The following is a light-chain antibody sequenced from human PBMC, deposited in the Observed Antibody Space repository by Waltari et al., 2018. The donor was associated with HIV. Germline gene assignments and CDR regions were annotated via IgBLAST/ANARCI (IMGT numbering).Light chain of an antibody. CDR1: NSNIGNNA. CDR2: YDK. J-gene: IGLJ1*01. Sequence: QSVLTQPPSVSEAPRQRVTISCSGSNSNIGNNAVNWYQHLPGKAPKLLIYYDKLWPSRVSDRCPGSKAGTAASLAISGLQSEDEADYYCAAWDDSLNGYVFGTGTKVTVL. CDR3: AAWDDSLNGYV. V-gene: IGLV1-36*01.